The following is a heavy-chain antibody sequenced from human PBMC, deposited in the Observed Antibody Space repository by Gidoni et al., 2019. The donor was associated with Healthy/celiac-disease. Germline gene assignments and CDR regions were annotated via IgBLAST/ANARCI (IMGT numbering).Heavy chain of an antibody. Sequence: QVQLQESGPGLVKPSETLSLTCTVSGGSISSYYWSWIRQPPGKGLEWIGYIYYSGSTNYNPSLKSRVTISVDTSKNQFSLKLSSVTAADTAVYYCARDPSADYWGQGTLVTVSS. CDR2: IYYSGST. CDR3: ARDPSADY. J-gene: IGHJ4*02. V-gene: IGHV4-59*01. CDR1: GGSISSYY.